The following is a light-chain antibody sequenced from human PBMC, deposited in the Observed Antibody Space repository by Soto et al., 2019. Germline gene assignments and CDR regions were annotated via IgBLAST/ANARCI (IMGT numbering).Light chain of an antibody. CDR2: DAS. CDR1: QSISTY. V-gene: IGKV3-11*01. J-gene: IGKJ2*01. Sequence: EVVMTQSPATLSLSPGASATLSCRANQSISTYLAWYQHKPGQAPRLIIFDASNRATGIPARFRGSGSGTDFTLTSSSLAPEDFANYYCQQCRDWPRGFTFGQGTTLEIK. CDR3: QQCRDWPRGFT.